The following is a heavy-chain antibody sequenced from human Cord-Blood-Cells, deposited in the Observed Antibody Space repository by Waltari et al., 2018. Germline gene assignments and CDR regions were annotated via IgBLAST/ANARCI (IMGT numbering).Heavy chain of an antibody. Sequence: QLQLQESGPGLVKPSETLSLTCTVSGGSISSSSYYWGWIRQPPGKGLEWIGSIYYSGSTYYTPSVKSRVTISVDTSKNQFSLKLSSVTAADTAVYYCARPTTVTTLAGGYFDLWGRGTLVTVSS. CDR1: GGSISSSSYY. CDR2: IYYSGST. CDR3: ARPTTVTTLAGGYFDL. V-gene: IGHV4-39*01. J-gene: IGHJ2*01. D-gene: IGHD4-17*01.